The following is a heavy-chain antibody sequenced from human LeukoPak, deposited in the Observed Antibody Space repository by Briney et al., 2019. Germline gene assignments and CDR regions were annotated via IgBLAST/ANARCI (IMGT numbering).Heavy chain of an antibody. D-gene: IGHD3/OR15-3a*01. CDR2: INPSGGST. J-gene: IGHJ6*03. CDR1: GYTYTSYY. V-gene: IGHV1-46*01. CDR3: ARAGGRTDYYYYMDV. Sequence: ASVKVSCKASGYTYTSYYMQWVRQAPGQGLEWIGIINPSGGSTSYAQKFQGRVTMTRDMSTSTVYMELSSLRSEDTAVYYCARAGGRTDYYYYMDVWGKGTTVTVSS.